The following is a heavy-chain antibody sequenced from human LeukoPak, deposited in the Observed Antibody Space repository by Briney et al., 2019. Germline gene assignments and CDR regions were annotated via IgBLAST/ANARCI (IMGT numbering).Heavy chain of an antibody. CDR1: GYTFTSYG. CDR3: ARSRGIVVVPAAMGPLDY. D-gene: IGHD2-2*01. J-gene: IGHJ4*02. CDR2: ISAYNGNT. Sequence: GASVKVSFKASGYTFTSYGISWVRQAPGQGLEWMGWISAYNGNTNYAQKLQGRVTMTTGTSTSTAYMELRSLRSDDTAVYYCARSRGIVVVPAAMGPLDYWGQGTLVTVSS. V-gene: IGHV1-18*04.